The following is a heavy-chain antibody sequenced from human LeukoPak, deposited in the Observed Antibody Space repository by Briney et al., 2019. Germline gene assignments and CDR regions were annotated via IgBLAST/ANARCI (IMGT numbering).Heavy chain of an antibody. CDR1: GYSFTSYW. CDR2: IYPGDSDT. Sequence: GESLKISCKGSGYSFTSYWIGWVRQMPGKGLEWMGIIYPGDSDTRYSPSFQGQVTISADKSISTAYLQWTSLKGSDTGMYYCARHAGYSSGWYREADYWGQGTLVTVSS. D-gene: IGHD6-19*01. V-gene: IGHV5-51*01. J-gene: IGHJ4*02. CDR3: ARHAGYSSGWYREADY.